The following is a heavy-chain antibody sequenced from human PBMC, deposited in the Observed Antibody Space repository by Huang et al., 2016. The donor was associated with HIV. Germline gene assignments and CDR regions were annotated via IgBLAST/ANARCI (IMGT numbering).Heavy chain of an antibody. CDR1: GFTFSTYN. J-gene: IGHJ3*02. CDR2: ITSSSGSI. V-gene: IGHV3-48*01. Sequence: EVQLMESGGGLVQPGGSLRLSCAASGFTFSTYNWNGVRQAPGKGLEWVSYITSSSGSIYYAASVKGRFTSSRDNAKNSLYRQMNSLRAEDTAVYYCARFGSYYYGSGSYLDAFDIWGQGTMVTVSS. D-gene: IGHD3-10*01. CDR3: ARFGSYYYGSGSYLDAFDI.